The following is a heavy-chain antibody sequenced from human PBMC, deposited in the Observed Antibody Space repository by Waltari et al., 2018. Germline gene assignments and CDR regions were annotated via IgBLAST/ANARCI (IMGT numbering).Heavy chain of an antibody. V-gene: IGHV3-48*01. D-gene: IGHD4-17*01. CDR3: ARDFDYGDSFFDY. CDR1: GFTFSSYR. CDR2: ISSSSTI. Sequence: EVQLVESGGGLVQPGGSLRLSCAASGFTFSSYRMNWVRQAPGKGLEWVSYISSSSTIYYADSVKGRFTISRDNAKNSLYLQMNSLRAEDTAVYYCARDFDYGDSFFDYWGQGTLVTVSS. J-gene: IGHJ4*02.